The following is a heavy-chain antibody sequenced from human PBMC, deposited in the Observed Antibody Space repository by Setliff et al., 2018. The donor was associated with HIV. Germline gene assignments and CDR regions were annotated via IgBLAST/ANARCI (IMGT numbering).Heavy chain of an antibody. J-gene: IGHJ1*01. D-gene: IGHD6-13*01. CDR2: IYYSGNT. Sequence: SETLSLTCTVSGGSIKSSSYYWGWIRQPPGKGLEWIGSIYYSGNTYYNPSLKSRVTISTDTSRNQFSLRLSSVTAADTAIYYCARVPTSSWYVTTQRTKEYFHHWGQGTRVTVS. CDR1: GGSIKSSSYY. CDR3: ARVPTSSWYVTTQRTKEYFHH. V-gene: IGHV4-39*07.